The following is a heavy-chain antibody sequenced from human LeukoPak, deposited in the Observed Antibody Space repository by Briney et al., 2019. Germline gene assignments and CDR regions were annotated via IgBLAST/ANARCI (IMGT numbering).Heavy chain of an antibody. V-gene: IGHV4-4*09. CDR3: ARSVYYYDTPFDY. D-gene: IGHD3-22*01. CDR2: IYTSGST. Sequence: PSETLSLTCTVSGGSISSYYWSWIRQPPGKGLEWIGYIYTSGSTNYNPSLKSRVTISVDTSKNQFSLKLSSVTAADTAVYYCARSVYYYDTPFDYWGQGTLVTVSS. CDR1: GGSISSYY. J-gene: IGHJ4*02.